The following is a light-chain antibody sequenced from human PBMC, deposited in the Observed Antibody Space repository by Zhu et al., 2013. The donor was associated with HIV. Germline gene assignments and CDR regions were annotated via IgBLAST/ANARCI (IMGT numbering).Light chain of an antibody. CDR1: QSVSSY. CDR2: DAS. V-gene: IGKV3-11*01. CDR3: QQYGSYRPH. J-gene: IGKJ2*01. Sequence: EIVLTQSPATLSLSPGERATLSCRASQSVSSYLAWYQQKPGQAPRLLIYDASNRATGIPARFSGSGSGTDFTLTISSLEPEDFAVYYCQQYGSYRPHFGQGTKLEIK.